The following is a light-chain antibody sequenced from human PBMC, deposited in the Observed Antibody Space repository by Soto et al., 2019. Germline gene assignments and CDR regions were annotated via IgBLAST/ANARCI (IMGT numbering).Light chain of an antibody. V-gene: IGLV2-14*01. J-gene: IGLJ1*01. CDR1: NSDVGGYNF. CDR2: EVS. CDR3: SSHTSSSTLDV. Sequence: QSALTQPASVSGSPGQSITIPCTVTNSDVGGYNFVSRYQQHPGKAPKLMIYEVSDRPSGVSDRFSGSKSGNTASLTISGLQADDEADYHCSSHTSSSTLDVFGAGTKVTVL.